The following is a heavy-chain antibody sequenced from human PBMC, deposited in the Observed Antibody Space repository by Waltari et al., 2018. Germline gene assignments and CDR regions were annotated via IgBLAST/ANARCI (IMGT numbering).Heavy chain of an antibody. D-gene: IGHD6-13*01. V-gene: IGHV4-39*07. J-gene: IGHJ4*02. Sequence: QLQLQESGPGLVKPSETLSLTCTVSGGSISSSSYYWGWIRQPPGKGLEWIGSIYYSGSTYYNPSLKSRVTISVDTSKNQISLKLSSVTAADTAVYYCARQGSSWSFKFDYWGQGTLVTVSS. CDR3: ARQGSSWSFKFDY. CDR2: IYYSGST. CDR1: GGSISSSSYY.